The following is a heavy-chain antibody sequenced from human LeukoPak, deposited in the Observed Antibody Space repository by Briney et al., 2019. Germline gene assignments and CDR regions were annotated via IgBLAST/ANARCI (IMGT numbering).Heavy chain of an antibody. CDR2: IYYSGST. J-gene: IGHJ4*02. V-gene: IGHV4-59*08. Sequence: RASETLSLTCTVSGGSISSYYWSWIRQPPGKGVEWIGYIYYSGSTNYNPSLKSRVTISVDTSKNQFSPKLSSVTAADTAVYYCARGHSSSSPFNYWGQGTLVTVSS. CDR1: GGSISSYY. CDR3: ARGHSSSSPFNY. D-gene: IGHD6-6*01.